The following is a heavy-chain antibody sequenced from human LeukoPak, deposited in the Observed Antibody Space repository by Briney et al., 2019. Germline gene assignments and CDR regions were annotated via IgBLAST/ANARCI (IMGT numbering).Heavy chain of an antibody. D-gene: IGHD1-26*01. J-gene: IGHJ6*03. CDR3: ARVVGANRDYYYYQMDV. CDR2: IHHSGST. Sequence: SWVRQPPGKGLEWIGEIHHSGSTNYNSSLKSRVTISVDKSKNQFSLKLNSVTAADTAVYYCARVVGANRDYYYYQMDVWGKGTTVTVSS. V-gene: IGHV4-4*02.